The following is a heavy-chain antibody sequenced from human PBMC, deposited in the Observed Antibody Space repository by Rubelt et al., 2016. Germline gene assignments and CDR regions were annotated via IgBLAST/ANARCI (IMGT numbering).Heavy chain of an antibody. D-gene: IGHD3-22*01. V-gene: IGHV4-39*07. J-gene: IGHJ4*02. CDR1: GGSISSSSYY. CDR3: VRETFFYDSSGAYMSASFDY. CDR2: IYYSGST. Sequence: QLQLLESGPGLVKPSETLSLTCTVSGGSISSSSYYWGWIRQPPGKGLEWIGSIYYSGSTYYNPSLKSRVTISVDTSKNQFSPNLSPVTSADTAGYYCVRETFFYDSSGAYMSASFDYWGQGTLVTVSS.